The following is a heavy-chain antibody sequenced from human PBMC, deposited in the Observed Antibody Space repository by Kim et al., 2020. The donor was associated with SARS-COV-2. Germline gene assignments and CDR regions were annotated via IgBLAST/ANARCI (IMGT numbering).Heavy chain of an antibody. Sequence: GGSLRLSCAASGFTFSEFSMNWVRQIPGKGLEWISYIRGGSNDIHYADSVTGRFTISRDNAKNSLYLQMNSLRDEDTAVYYCVRDYRYGLDYWGQGTLVT. J-gene: IGHJ4*02. CDR3: VRDYRYGLDY. V-gene: IGHV3-48*02. D-gene: IGHD5-18*01. CDR2: IRGGSNDI. CDR1: GFTFSEFS.